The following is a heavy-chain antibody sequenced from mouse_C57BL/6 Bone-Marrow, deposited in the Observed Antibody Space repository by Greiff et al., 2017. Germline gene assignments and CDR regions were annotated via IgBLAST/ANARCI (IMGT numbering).Heavy chain of an antibody. CDR1: GFNIKDYY. J-gene: IGHJ2*01. V-gene: IGHV14-2*01. Sequence: LVESGAELVKPGASVKLSCTASGFNIKDYYIHWVKQRTEQGLEWIGRIDPEDGETKYAPKFQDKATVTADTSSTTAYLQLSSLTSEDTAVYYCTRSLIYYGTNYWGQGTTLTVSS. CDR2: IDPEDGET. CDR3: TRSLIYYGTNY. D-gene: IGHD1-1*01.